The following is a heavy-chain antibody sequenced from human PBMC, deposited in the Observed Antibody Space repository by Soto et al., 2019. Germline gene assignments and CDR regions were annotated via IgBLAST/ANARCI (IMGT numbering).Heavy chain of an antibody. J-gene: IGHJ4*02. V-gene: IGHV3-74*01. CDR3: VRGEGGWETY. CDR2: INSDGSTT. D-gene: IGHD6-19*01. CDR1: GFTFSSYW. Sequence: LRLSCAASGFTFSSYWMHWVRQAPGKGLVWVSRINSDGSTTTYADSVKGRFTISRDNAKNTLYLQMNSLRAEDTAVYYCVRGEGGWETYWGQGTLVTVSS.